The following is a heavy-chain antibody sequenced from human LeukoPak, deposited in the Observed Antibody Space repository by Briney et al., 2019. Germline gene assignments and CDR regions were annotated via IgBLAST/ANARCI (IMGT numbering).Heavy chain of an antibody. D-gene: IGHD2-2*01. CDR2: ISSSSSTI. J-gene: IGHJ6*02. CDR3: ARAVVPAARFYYYYGMDV. Sequence: GGSLRLSCAASGFTFSGYSMNWVRQAPGKGLEWVSYISSSSSTIYYADSVKGRFTISRDNAKNSLYLQMNSLRAEDTAVYYCARAVVPAARFYYYYGMDVWGQGTTVTVSS. CDR1: GFTFSGYS. V-gene: IGHV3-48*04.